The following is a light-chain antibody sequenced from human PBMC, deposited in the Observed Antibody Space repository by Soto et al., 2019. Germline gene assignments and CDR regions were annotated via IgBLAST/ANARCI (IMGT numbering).Light chain of an antibody. J-gene: IGKJ4*01. CDR2: GAS. V-gene: IGKV3-20*01. CDR3: QQYGRSSLT. Sequence: IVVSQSPGTVYLYPGERATIYCRASQSVSSSYLAWYQQKPGQAPRLLIYGASSRATGIPDRFSGSGSGTDFTLTISRLEPEDFAVYYCQQYGRSSLTFGGGTKVDIK. CDR1: QSVSSSY.